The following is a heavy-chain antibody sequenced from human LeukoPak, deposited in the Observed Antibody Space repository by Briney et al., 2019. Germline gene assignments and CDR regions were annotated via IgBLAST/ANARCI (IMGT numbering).Heavy chain of an antibody. V-gene: IGHV3-30-3*01. CDR3: ARDLRGSEYEGTY. CDR2: ISYDGSNN. J-gene: IGHJ4*02. D-gene: IGHD5-12*01. CDR1: GCTFSSYA. Sequence: PGGSLTLSCAVSGCTFSSYAMHWVRQPPGKGLEWMAVISYDGSNNDYADSVKGRFTTYRDNSKNTLYLQMDSLRAEDTAVYYCARDLRGSEYEGTYWGQGTLVTVSS.